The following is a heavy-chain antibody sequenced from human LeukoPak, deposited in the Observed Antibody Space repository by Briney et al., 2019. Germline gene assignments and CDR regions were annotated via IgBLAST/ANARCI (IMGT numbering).Heavy chain of an antibody. CDR1: GHTLSELP. CDR2: FDPENDER. Sequence: ASVEVSCKVSGHTLSELPMYWVRQAPGEGLEWMGGFDPENDERIYAQKFRGRVTMTEDTSTNTAYMELSSLRSDDTAVYYCATEVTSIVPDYWGQGTLVTVS. V-gene: IGHV1-24*01. CDR3: ATEVTSIVPDY. J-gene: IGHJ4*02. D-gene: IGHD2-21*02.